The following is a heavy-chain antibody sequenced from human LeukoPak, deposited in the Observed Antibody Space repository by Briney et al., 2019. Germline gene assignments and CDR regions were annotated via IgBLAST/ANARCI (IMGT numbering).Heavy chain of an antibody. CDR1: GGSISSGGYY. V-gene: IGHV4-30-2*01. Sequence: PSETLSLTCTVSGGSISSGGYYWSWIRQPPGKGLEWIGYIYHSGSTYYNPSLKSRVTISVDRSKNQFSLKLSSVTAADTAVYYCARAPLGFLEWSCDAFDIWGQGTMVTVSS. D-gene: IGHD3-3*02. J-gene: IGHJ3*02. CDR3: ARAPLGFLEWSCDAFDI. CDR2: IYHSGST.